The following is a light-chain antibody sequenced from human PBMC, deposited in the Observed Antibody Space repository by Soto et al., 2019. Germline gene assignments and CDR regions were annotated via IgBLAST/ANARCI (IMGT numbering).Light chain of an antibody. Sequence: DIQMTQSPSTLSASVGDRVSITCRASQSISSWLAWYQQKPGKAPKILIYKASSLESGVPSRFSGSGSGTEFTLTISSLQPDDFATYHCQQYNSFPTFGQGTKVEIK. V-gene: IGKV1-5*03. CDR1: QSISSW. J-gene: IGKJ1*01. CDR3: QQYNSFPT. CDR2: KAS.